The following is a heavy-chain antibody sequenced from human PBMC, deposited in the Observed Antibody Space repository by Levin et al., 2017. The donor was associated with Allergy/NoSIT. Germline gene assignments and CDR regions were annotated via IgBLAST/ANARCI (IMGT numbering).Heavy chain of an antibody. CDR3: ARDQGIAAAGTIDY. Sequence: GESLKISCAASGFTFSSYGMHWVRQAPGKGLEWVAVIWYDGSNKYYADSVKGRFTISRDNSKNTLYLQMNSLRAEDTAVYYCARDQGIAAAGTIDYWGQGTLVTVSS. J-gene: IGHJ4*02. CDR2: IWYDGSNK. V-gene: IGHV3-33*01. CDR1: GFTFSSYG. D-gene: IGHD6-13*01.